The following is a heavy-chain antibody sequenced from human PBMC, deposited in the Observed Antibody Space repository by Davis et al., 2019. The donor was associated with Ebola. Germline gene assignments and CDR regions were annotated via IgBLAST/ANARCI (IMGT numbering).Heavy chain of an antibody. V-gene: IGHV4-4*02. CDR1: GGSISRANY. J-gene: IGHJ5*02. Sequence: PGGSLRLSCAVSGGSISRANYWTWVRQPPGKGLEWLGEIFHSGTTNYHPSLKSRLTISIDKAKNQFYLSLSSGTAADTAMYYCARVSYDTSGYSCDHWGQGTLVTVSS. D-gene: IGHD3-22*01. CDR3: ARVSYDTSGYSCDH. CDR2: IFHSGTT.